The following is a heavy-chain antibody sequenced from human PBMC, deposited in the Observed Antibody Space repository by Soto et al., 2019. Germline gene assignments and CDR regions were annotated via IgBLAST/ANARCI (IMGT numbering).Heavy chain of an antibody. CDR3: ARPVLSIAKDPNQYYVMDV. D-gene: IGHD2-21*01. CDR2: IDPSDSYT. V-gene: IGHV5-10-1*01. Sequence: PGESLKISCKGSGYSFTSYWIDWVRQMPGKGLEWMGRIDPSDSYTNYSPSFQGHVTISADKSTRTAYLQWSSLKASDTAMYYWARPVLSIAKDPNQYYVMDVWGQGSTVTV. J-gene: IGHJ6*02. CDR1: GYSFTSYW.